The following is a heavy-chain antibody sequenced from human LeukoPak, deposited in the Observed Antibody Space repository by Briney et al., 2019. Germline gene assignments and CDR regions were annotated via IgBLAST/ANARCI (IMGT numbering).Heavy chain of an antibody. Sequence: GGSLRLSCAPSGFIFSSYAMTWVRQAPGKGLEWVSAISGSGGSTFYSDSVKGRFTISRDNSKNTLYLQMNSLRAEDTAVYYCAKIYYGIRGGFDSWGQGTLVTVSS. D-gene: IGHD3-10*01. CDR2: ISGSGGST. CDR3: AKIYYGIRGGFDS. J-gene: IGHJ4*02. V-gene: IGHV3-23*01. CDR1: GFIFSSYA.